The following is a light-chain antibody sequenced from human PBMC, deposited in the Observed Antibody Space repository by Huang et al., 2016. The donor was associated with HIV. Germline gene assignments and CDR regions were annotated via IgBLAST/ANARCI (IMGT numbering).Light chain of an antibody. CDR2: EAS. J-gene: IGKJ2*01. CDR3: QQYNLYSFT. Sequence: IQLTQSPSTLSASVGDRVTITCRASQSISMWLAWYQQKPGKAPQLLIYEASSLASGVPSRFSGSGSETEFTLTISTLQPDDSATYYCQQYNLYSFTFGQGTKLEIK. V-gene: IGKV1-5*03. CDR1: QSISMW.